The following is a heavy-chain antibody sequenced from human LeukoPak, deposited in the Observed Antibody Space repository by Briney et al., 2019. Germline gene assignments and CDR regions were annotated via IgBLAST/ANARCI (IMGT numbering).Heavy chain of an antibody. CDR3: AKDTYYDFWSGPGAFAI. CDR2: ISGSGGST. Sequence: GGSLRLSCAASGFTFSSYAMRWVRQAPGKGLEWVSAISGSGGSTYYADSVKGRFTISRDNSKNTLYLQMNSLRAEDTAVYYCAKDTYYDFWSGPGAFAIWGQGTMVTVSS. D-gene: IGHD3-3*01. V-gene: IGHV3-23*01. J-gene: IGHJ3*02. CDR1: GFTFSSYA.